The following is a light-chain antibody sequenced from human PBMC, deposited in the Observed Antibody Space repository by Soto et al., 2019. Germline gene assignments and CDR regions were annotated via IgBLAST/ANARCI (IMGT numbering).Light chain of an antibody. CDR3: SSYAGSNNLV. CDR1: SSDVGGYNY. V-gene: IGLV2-8*01. Sequence: QSALTQPPFASGSPGQSVTISCTGTSSDVGGYNYVSWYQQHPGKAPKLMIYDVSKRPSGVPDRFSGSKSGNTASLTVSGLQAEDEADDYCSSYAGSNNLVFGGGTKLTVL. CDR2: DVS. J-gene: IGLJ3*02.